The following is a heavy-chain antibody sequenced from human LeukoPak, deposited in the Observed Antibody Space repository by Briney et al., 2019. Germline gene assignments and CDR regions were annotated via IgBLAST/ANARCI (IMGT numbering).Heavy chain of an antibody. CDR2: TYPGDSES. V-gene: IGHV5-51*01. CDR1: GYSFSRYW. J-gene: IGHJ2*01. CDR3: ARRAPSYWYFDL. Sequence: GESLKISCRGSGYSFSRYWIGWVRQMPGKGLEWMGITYPGDSESRYSPSFQGQVTVSVDKSSSTAYLQWSSLKASDTAMYYCARRAPSYWYFDLWGRGTLVTVSS.